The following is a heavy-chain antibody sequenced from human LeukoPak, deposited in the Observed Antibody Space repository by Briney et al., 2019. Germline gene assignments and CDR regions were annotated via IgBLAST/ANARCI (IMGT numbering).Heavy chain of an antibody. CDR3: ASLGSSWFLVD. Sequence: SETLSLTCTVSGGSISSSPYYWGWIRQPPGTGLEWIGSIYYSGTTHYNPSLESRVTISVDTSKNQFSLKLASVTAADTAVYYCASLGSSWFLVDWGQGTLVTVSS. CDR1: GGSISSSPYY. CDR2: IYYSGTT. J-gene: IGHJ4*02. V-gene: IGHV4-39*07. D-gene: IGHD6-13*01.